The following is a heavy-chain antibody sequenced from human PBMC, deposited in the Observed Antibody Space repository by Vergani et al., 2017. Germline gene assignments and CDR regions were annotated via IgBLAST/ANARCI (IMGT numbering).Heavy chain of an antibody. CDR3: ATGGVWGSYRPFDY. Sequence: QVQLVQSGAEVKKPGSSVKVSCKASGGTFSSYGISWVRQAPGKGLEWMGGFDPEDGETIYAQKFQGRVTMTEDTSTDTAYMELSSLRSEDTAVYYCATGGVWGSYRPFDYWGQGTLVTVSS. CDR1: GGTFSSYG. V-gene: IGHV1-24*01. J-gene: IGHJ4*02. D-gene: IGHD3-16*02. CDR2: FDPEDGET.